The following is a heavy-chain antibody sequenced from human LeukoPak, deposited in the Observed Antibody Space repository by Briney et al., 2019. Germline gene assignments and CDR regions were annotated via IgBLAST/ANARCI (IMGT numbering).Heavy chain of an antibody. CDR3: ARDFGDLLPFDY. CDR2: INHSGST. J-gene: IGHJ4*02. D-gene: IGHD3-10*01. Sequence: SETLSLTCAVYGGSFSGYYWSWIRQPPGKGLEWIGEINHSGSTNYNPSLKSRVTISVDTSKNQFSLKLSSVTAADTAVYYCARDFGDLLPFDYWGQGTLVTVSS. V-gene: IGHV4-34*01. CDR1: GGSFSGYY.